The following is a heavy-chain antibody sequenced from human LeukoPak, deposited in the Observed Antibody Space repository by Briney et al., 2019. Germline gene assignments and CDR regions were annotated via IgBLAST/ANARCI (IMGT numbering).Heavy chain of an antibody. Sequence: GGSLRLSCAASGFTFSSYSMNWVRQAPGKGLEWVSSISSSSSYIYYADPVKGRFTISRDNAKNSLYLQMNSLRAEDTAVYYCARVLSGCFDYWGQGTLVTVSS. D-gene: IGHD3-22*01. CDR1: GFTFSSYS. CDR3: ARVLSGCFDY. V-gene: IGHV3-21*01. J-gene: IGHJ4*02. CDR2: ISSSSSYI.